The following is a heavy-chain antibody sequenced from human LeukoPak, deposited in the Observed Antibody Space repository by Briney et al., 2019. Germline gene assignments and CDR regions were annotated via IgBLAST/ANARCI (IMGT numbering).Heavy chain of an antibody. CDR1: GFTFSSYA. V-gene: IGHV3-48*04. Sequence: HAGGSLRLSCAASGFTFSSYAMSWVRQAPGKGLEWVSAISGSGSTIYYADSVKGRFTISRDNAKNSLYLQMNSLRAEDTAVYYCARDLAPVVPAARSLPSLFFDPWGQGTLVTVSS. CDR2: ISGSGSTI. J-gene: IGHJ5*02. D-gene: IGHD2-2*01. CDR3: ARDLAPVVPAARSLPSLFFDP.